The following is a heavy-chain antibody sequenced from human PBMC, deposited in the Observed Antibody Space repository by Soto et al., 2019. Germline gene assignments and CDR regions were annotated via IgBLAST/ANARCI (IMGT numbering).Heavy chain of an antibody. J-gene: IGHJ5*02. CDR2: INAGNGNT. V-gene: IGHV1-3*05. CDR3: ARAPIAPNNWFDP. CDR1: GYTFTSYA. D-gene: IGHD6-13*01. Sequence: QVQLVQSGAEEKKPGASVKVSCKASGYTFTSYAMHWVRQAPGQRLEWMGWINAGNGNTKYSQKFQGRVTITRDTSASTAYKELSSLRSEDTAVYYCARAPIAPNNWFDPWGQGTLVTVSS.